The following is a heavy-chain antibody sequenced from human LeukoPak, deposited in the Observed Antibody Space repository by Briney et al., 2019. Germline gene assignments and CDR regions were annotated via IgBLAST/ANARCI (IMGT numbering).Heavy chain of an antibody. Sequence: GASVKVSCKASGYTFTSYGISWVRQAPGQGLEWMGWISAYNGNTNYAQKLQGRVTMTTDTSTSTAYMELRSLRSDDTAVYYCARGPPFSYYDSSGYYPVYWGQGTLVTVSS. V-gene: IGHV1-18*01. J-gene: IGHJ4*02. D-gene: IGHD3-22*01. CDR2: ISAYNGNT. CDR3: ARGPPFSYYDSSGYYPVY. CDR1: GYTFTSYG.